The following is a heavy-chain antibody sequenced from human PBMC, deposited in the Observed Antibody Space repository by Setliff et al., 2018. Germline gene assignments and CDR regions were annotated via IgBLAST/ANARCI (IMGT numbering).Heavy chain of an antibody. D-gene: IGHD5-12*01. CDR3: ARAPGRRSGYDPYYYMDV. V-gene: IGHV3-20*04. J-gene: IGHJ6*03. CDR1: GFTFDDYV. CDR2: INRNGGRI. Sequence: GGSLRLSCAASGFTFDDYVMSWVRQAPGKGLEWVSDINRNGGRIGYADPVKGRFTISRDNAKNSLYLQMNSLGAEDTALYYCARAPGRRSGYDPYYYMDVWGKGTTVTVSS.